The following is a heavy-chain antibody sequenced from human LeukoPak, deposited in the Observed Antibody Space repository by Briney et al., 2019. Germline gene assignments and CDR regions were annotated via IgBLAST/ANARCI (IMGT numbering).Heavy chain of an antibody. CDR1: GFAFHEHG. V-gene: IGHV3-20*04. Sequence: GSLRPSCTASGFAFHEHGMRWVRQGPGQGVGWVAGIIWSCGSKGYPDPLRGRFTISRENAKNSLFLTMDSLGAEDTACYYLARDPITSRFSFDYWGQGTLVTVSS. CDR3: ARDPITSRFSFDY. D-gene: IGHD2-2*01. CDR2: IIWSCGSK. J-gene: IGHJ4*02.